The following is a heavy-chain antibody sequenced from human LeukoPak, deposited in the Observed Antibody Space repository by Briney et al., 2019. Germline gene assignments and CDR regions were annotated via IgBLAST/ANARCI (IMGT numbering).Heavy chain of an antibody. Sequence: KPSETLSLTCAVYGGSFSGYYWSWIRQPPGKGLEWIGEINHSGSTNYNPSLKSRVTISVDTSKNQFSLKLSSVTAADTAVYYCARGLKTGTTKYSSGWYYFDYWGQGTLVTVSS. CDR2: INHSGST. J-gene: IGHJ4*02. CDR1: GGSFSGYY. V-gene: IGHV4-34*01. D-gene: IGHD6-19*01. CDR3: ARGLKTGTTKYSSGWYYFDY.